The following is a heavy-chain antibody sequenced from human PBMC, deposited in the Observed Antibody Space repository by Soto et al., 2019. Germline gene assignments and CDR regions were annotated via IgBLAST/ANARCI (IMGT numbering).Heavy chain of an antibody. CDR3: ARDGTTSPYYYYYGMDV. CDR1: GFTFSSYA. D-gene: IGHD1-7*01. J-gene: IGHJ6*02. CDR2: ISYDGSNK. V-gene: IGHV3-30-3*01. Sequence: GGSLRLSCAASGFTFSSYAMHWVRQAPGKGLEWVAVISYDGSNKYYADSVKGRFTISRDNSKNTLYLQMNSLRAEDTAVYYCARDGTTSPYYYYYGMDVWGQGTTVTVSS.